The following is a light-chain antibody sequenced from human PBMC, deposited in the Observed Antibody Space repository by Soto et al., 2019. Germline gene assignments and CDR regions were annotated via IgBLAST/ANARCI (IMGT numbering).Light chain of an antibody. Sequence: EVVMTQSPATLSVCQGETATLSCRASQSVGSNLAWYQQKPGQAPRLLIYDASNRATGIPARFSGSGSGTDFTLTISRLEPEDFAVYYCQQYGSSPTFGQGTKVDI. CDR3: QQYGSSPT. CDR2: DAS. V-gene: IGKV3-20*01. J-gene: IGKJ1*01. CDR1: QSVGSN.